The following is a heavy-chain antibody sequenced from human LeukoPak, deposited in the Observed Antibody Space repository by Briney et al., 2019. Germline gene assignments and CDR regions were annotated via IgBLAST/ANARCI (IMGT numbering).Heavy chain of an antibody. CDR3: ATPGGGGGYDP. D-gene: IGHD3-16*01. CDR1: GGTFSSYA. Sequence: GASVKVSCKASGGTFSSYAISWVRQAPGQGLEWMGGIIPIFGTANYAQKFQGRVTITTDESTSTAYMELSSLRSEDTAVYYCATPGGGGGYDPWGQGTLVTVSS. J-gene: IGHJ5*02. V-gene: IGHV1-69*05. CDR2: IIPIFGTA.